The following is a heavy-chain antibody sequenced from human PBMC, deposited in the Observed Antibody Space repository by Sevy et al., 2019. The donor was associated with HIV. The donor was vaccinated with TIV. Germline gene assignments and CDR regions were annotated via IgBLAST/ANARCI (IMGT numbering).Heavy chain of an antibody. J-gene: IGHJ4*01. CDR1: GFTFNNFW. CDR3: ARDVGVGYFDY. CDR2: IKPDGSES. D-gene: IGHD3-16*01. Sequence: GGSLRLSCVASGFTFNNFWMAWVRQAPGKGLEWFANIKPDGSESNHVGSVKGRFTISRDNAKNSLYLQMNSLTAEDTAVYYCARDVGVGYFDYWGQGTLVTVSS. V-gene: IGHV3-7*03.